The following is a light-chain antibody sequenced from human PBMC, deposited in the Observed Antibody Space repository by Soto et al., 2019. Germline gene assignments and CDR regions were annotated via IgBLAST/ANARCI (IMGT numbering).Light chain of an antibody. Sequence: EILMTQSPATLSVSPGERATLSCRASQSVSSNLAWYQQKPGQAPRLLIYGASTRATGIPARFSGSGSGTEFTLTISSLQSEDFAVYNCQQYNNWPPGFGQGTKLEIK. V-gene: IGKV3-15*01. CDR1: QSVSSN. CDR2: GAS. CDR3: QQYNNWPPG. J-gene: IGKJ2*03.